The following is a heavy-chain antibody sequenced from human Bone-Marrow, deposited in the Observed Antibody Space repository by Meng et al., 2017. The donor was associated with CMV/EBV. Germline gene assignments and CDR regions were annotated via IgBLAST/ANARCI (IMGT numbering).Heavy chain of an antibody. CDR2: INHSGST. J-gene: IGHJ3*02. CDR1: GGSFSGYY. Sequence: SETLSLTCAVYGGSFSGYYWSWIRQPPGKGLEWIGEINHSGSTNYNPSLKSRLTISVDTSKNQFSLKLSSVTAADTAVYYCAREKRMATVGTVGFDIWGQGTVVTVSS. CDR3: AREKRMATVGTVGFDI. D-gene: IGHD6-13*01. V-gene: IGHV4-34*01.